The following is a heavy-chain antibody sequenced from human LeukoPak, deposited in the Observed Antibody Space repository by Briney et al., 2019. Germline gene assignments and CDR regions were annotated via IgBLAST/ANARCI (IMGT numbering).Heavy chain of an antibody. Sequence: PGGSLRLSCAASGFTFSSYSMNWVRQAPGKGLEWVSYISSSSSTIYYADSVKGRFTISRDNAKNSLYLQMNSLRAEDTAIYYCAKGTGDTAYYFDFWGKGVLVTVSS. V-gene: IGHV3-48*01. J-gene: IGHJ4*02. CDR2: ISSSSSTI. D-gene: IGHD7-27*01. CDR3: AKGTGDTAYYFDF. CDR1: GFTFSSYS.